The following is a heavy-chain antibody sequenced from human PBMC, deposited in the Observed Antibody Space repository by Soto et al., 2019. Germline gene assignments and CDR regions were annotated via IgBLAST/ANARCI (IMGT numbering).Heavy chain of an antibody. CDR1: GYNFSTYA. Sequence: QVQLVQSGGGVVRPGMSLRLSCAASGYNFSTYAMHWVRQSPGKGLEWVAVISFDATRAYYGDSVEGRFTISRDNHKNTVSLEMNSLRPDDTALYYCARDLPSTETRGAYSWFDPWGQGALVTVSS. V-gene: IGHV3-30-3*01. CDR3: ARDLPSTETRGAYSWFDP. J-gene: IGHJ5*02. CDR2: ISFDATRA. D-gene: IGHD4-4*01.